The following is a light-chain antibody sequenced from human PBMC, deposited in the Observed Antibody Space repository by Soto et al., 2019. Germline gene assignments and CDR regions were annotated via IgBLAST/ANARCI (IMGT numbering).Light chain of an antibody. J-gene: IGKJ3*01. CDR1: QGISSW. CDR3: QQANSFPFT. V-gene: IGKV1-12*01. Sequence: DIQMTQSPSSVSASVGDTVIITCRASQGISSWLAWYQQKPGKAPKLLIYGAFILQSGVPARFSGSSSGTGVTLTISSPQPEDFATYYCQQANSFPFTFGPGTRVDV. CDR2: GAF.